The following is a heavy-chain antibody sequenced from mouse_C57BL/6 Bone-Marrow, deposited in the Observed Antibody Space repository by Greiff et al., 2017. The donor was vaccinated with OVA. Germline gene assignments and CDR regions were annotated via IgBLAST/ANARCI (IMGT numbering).Heavy chain of an antibody. CDR1: GFTFSDYG. J-gene: IGHJ4*01. CDR3: ARHEGWWAMDY. CDR2: ISNLAYSI. Sequence: EVKLVESGGGLVQPGGSLKLSCAASGFTFSDYGMAWVRQAPRKGPEWVAFISNLAYSIYYADTVTGRFTISRENAKNTLYLEMSSLRSEDTAMYYCARHEGWWAMDYWGQGTSVTVSS. D-gene: IGHD1-1*02. V-gene: IGHV5-15*01.